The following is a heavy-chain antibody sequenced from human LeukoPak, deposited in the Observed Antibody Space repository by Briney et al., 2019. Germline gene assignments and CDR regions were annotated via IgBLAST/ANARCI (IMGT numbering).Heavy chain of an antibody. CDR1: GYTFTSYG. J-gene: IGHJ3*02. CDR2: ISAYNGNT. V-gene: IGHV1-18*01. CDR3: ARFRYYYDSSGYGPGMDAFDI. Sequence: ASVKLSCKASGYTFTSYGISWVRQAPGQGFEWMGWISAYNGNTNYVQKLQGRVTMATDTSTSTAYMELSSPRSDDTAVYYCARFRYYYDSSGYGPGMDAFDIWGQETMVTVSS. D-gene: IGHD3-22*01.